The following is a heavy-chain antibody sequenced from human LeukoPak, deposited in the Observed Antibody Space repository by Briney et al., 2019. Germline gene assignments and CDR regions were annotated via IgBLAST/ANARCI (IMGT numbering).Heavy chain of an antibody. V-gene: IGHV1-8*01. Sequence: GASVKVSCKASGYTFTSYDINWVRQATGQGLEWMGWMNPNSGNTGYAQKFQGRVTMTRNTSISTAYMELSSLRSEDTAVYYCAREDYTDAFFDYWGQGTLVTVSS. CDR2: MNPNSGNT. D-gene: IGHD4-11*01. J-gene: IGHJ4*02. CDR3: AREDYTDAFFDY. CDR1: GYTFTSYD.